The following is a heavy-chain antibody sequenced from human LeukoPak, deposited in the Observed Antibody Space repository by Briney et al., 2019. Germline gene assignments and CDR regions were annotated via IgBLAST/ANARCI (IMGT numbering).Heavy chain of an antibody. CDR2: ISYDGSNK. Sequence: PGRSLRLSCAASGSTFSGYAMHWVRQAPGKGLEWVAVISYDGSNKYYADSVKGRFTISRVNSKNTLYLQMNSLRAEDTAVYYCARETPAVAYHYFDYWGQGTLLTVSS. V-gene: IGHV3-30-3*01. J-gene: IGHJ4*02. D-gene: IGHD6-19*01. CDR3: ARETPAVAYHYFDY. CDR1: GSTFSGYA.